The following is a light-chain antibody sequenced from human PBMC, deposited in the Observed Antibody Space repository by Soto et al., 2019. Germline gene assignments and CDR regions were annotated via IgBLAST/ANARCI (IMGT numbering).Light chain of an antibody. CDR1: SSNIGSNT. CDR3: AAWDDSLNDVV. CDR2: KNN. Sequence: SVLTQPPSASGTRGQRITISCSGSSSNIGSNTVNWYRQLPGTAPKLLIYKNNQWPSGIPDRFSGSKSGTSASLAISGLQSEDEADYYCAAWDDSLNDVVFGGGTQLTVL. V-gene: IGLV1-44*01. J-gene: IGLJ2*01.